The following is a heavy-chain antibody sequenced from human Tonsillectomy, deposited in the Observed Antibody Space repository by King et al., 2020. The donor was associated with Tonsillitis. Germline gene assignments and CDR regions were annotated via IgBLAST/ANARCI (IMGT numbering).Heavy chain of an antibody. CDR2: IRSKATSYAA. J-gene: IGHJ4*02. Sequence: VQLVESGGGLVQPGGSLKLSCAASGFTFSGSAMHWVRQASGKGLEWVGRIRSKATSYAAAYAASLKGRFTISRDDSKNTAYLQMNSLKTEDTAVYYCTRLSSGWEGYWGQGTLVTVSS. CDR1: GFTFSGSA. V-gene: IGHV3-73*02. CDR3: TRLSSGWEGY. D-gene: IGHD6-19*01.